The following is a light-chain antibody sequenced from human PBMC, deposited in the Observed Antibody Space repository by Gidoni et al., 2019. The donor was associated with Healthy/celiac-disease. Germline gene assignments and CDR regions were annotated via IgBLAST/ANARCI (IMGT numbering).Light chain of an antibody. J-gene: IGKJ1*01. Sequence: DIQRTQSPSTLSASVGERVTITCRASQSISSWLAWYQQKPGKAPRLLIYKASSLESGVPSRFSGSGSGTEFTLTISSLQPDDFATYYCQQGNSYPRTFGQGTKVEIK. CDR1: QSISSW. V-gene: IGKV1-5*03. CDR2: KAS. CDR3: QQGNSYPRT.